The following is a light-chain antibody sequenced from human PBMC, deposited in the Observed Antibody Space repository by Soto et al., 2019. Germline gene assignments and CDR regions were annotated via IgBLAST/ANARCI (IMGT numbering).Light chain of an antibody. CDR1: SSAVGRYNL. V-gene: IGLV2-23*02. J-gene: IGLJ1*01. CDR3: CSYAGSSPYV. CDR2: EVS. Sequence: QSALTQPASMSGSPGQSPTISCTGTSSAVGRYNLVSWYQQHPGKAPKLMIYEVSKRPSGVSNRFSGSKSGNTASLTISGLQAEDEADYYCCSYAGSSPYVFGTGTKVTVL.